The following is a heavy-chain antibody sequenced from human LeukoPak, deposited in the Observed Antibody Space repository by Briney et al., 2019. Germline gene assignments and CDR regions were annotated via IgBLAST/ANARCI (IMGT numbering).Heavy chain of an antibody. Sequence: GASVKVSCKASGYTFTSYGISWVRQAPGQGLEWMGWISAYNGNTNYAQKLQGRVTMTTDTSTSTAYMELRSLRSDDTAVYYCARDLHYYDSSGYSDAFDIWGQGTMVTVSS. J-gene: IGHJ3*02. V-gene: IGHV1-18*01. CDR3: ARDLHYYDSSGYSDAFDI. CDR2: ISAYNGNT. CDR1: GYTFTSYG. D-gene: IGHD3-22*01.